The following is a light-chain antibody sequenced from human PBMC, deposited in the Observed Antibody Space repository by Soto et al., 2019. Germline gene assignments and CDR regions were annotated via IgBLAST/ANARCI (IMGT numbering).Light chain of an antibody. CDR1: QSVSSN. J-gene: IGKJ1*01. V-gene: IGKV3-15*01. CDR2: GAS. Sequence: EIVMTQSPATLSVSPGERATLSCRASQSVSSNLAWYQQKPGQAPRLLIYGASTRATGIPARFSGSGSGTEFTLTIGSLQSEDFALYYCQQYNNWPPSTFGQGTKVDIK. CDR3: QQYNNWPPST.